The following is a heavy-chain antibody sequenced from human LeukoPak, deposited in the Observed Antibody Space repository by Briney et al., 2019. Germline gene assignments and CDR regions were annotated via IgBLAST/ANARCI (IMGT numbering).Heavy chain of an antibody. CDR3: ARDRDSGYDWDAFDI. Sequence: SVKVSCKASGGTFSSYAISWVRQAPGQGLEWMGGIIPIFGTANYAQKFQGRVTITTDESTSTAYMELSSLRSEDTAVYYCARDRDSGYDWDAFDIWGQGTMVTVSS. CDR2: IIPIFGTA. V-gene: IGHV1-69*05. D-gene: IGHD5-12*01. J-gene: IGHJ3*02. CDR1: GGTFSSYA.